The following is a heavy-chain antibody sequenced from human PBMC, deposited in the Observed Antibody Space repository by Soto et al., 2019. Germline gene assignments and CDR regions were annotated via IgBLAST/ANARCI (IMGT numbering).Heavy chain of an antibody. CDR2: IRPGGDST. CDR3: TTHEEGAPWAGGFDS. CDR1: GFRFRTRA. Sequence: GGSLRLSCAASGFRFRTRALSWVRQAPGKGLEWVASIRPGGDSTYYADSVKGRFAVSRDNSNVTLYLQMDSLRVEDTAIYYCTTHEEGAPWAGGFDSWGQGTLVTVSS. D-gene: IGHD1-26*01. V-gene: IGHV3-23*01. J-gene: IGHJ5*01.